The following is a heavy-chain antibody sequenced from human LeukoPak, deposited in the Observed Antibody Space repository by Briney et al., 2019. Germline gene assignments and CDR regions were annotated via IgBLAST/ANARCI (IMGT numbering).Heavy chain of an antibody. D-gene: IGHD4-23*01. Sequence: PSETLSLTCTVSGGSFSNNYIWDWIRQPPGKGLEWIGSLYYNGNTYYNPSLKSRLTISVDTSKSHFSLQLRSVTAEDTAVYFCTRSSDFGGYYFYYYMDVWGKGTTVSVSS. CDR1: GGSFSNNYI. CDR3: TRSSDFGGYYFYYYMDV. J-gene: IGHJ6*03. V-gene: IGHV4-39*02. CDR2: LYYNGNT.